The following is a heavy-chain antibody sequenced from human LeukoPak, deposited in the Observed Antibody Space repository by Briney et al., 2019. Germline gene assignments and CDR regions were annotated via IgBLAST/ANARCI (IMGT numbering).Heavy chain of an antibody. CDR1: GFTFDDYA. CDR2: ISWNSGSI. J-gene: IGHJ6*02. Sequence: GGSLRLSCAASGFTFDDYAMHWVRQAPGKGLEWVSGISWNSGSIGYADSVKGRFTISRDNAKNSLYLQMNSLRAEDTALYYCAKGAHYYYYGMDVWGQGTTVTVSS. CDR3: AKGAHYYYYGMDV. V-gene: IGHV3-9*01.